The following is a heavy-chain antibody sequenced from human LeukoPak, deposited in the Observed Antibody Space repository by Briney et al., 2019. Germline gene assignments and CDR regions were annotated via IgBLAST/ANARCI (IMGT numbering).Heavy chain of an antibody. Sequence: TGRSLRLSCAASGFTFISYGMHWVRQAPGKGLEWVSIIYSGGYTDYADSVKGRFTISRDNSKNTLDLQMNSLRAEDTAVYYCARRLEYSGSKGVFDYWGQGTLVTVSS. CDR1: GFTFISYG. V-gene: IGHV3-66*01. D-gene: IGHD1-26*01. CDR3: ARRLEYSGSKGVFDY. CDR2: IYSGGYT. J-gene: IGHJ4*02.